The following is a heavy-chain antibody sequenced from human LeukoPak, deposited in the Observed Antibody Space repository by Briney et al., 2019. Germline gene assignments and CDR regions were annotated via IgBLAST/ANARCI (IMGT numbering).Heavy chain of an antibody. V-gene: IGHV3-30*02. D-gene: IGHD3-10*01. CDR3: AKDYYSSDHYFDY. J-gene: IGHJ4*02. Sequence: GGSLRLSCAASGFTFSSYWVSWVRQAPGKGLEWVAFIRYDGTNKYHADSVKGRFTISRDNSKNTLYLQMKSLRADDTAVYYCAKDYYSSDHYFDYWGQGTLVTVSS. CDR1: GFTFSSYW. CDR2: IRYDGTNK.